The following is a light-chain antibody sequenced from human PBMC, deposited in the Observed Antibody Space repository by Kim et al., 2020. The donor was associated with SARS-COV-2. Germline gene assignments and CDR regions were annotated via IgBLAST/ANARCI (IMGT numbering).Light chain of an antibody. CDR3: QQYSRTPLT. CDR1: PGGSNSD. V-gene: IGKV3D-20*01. J-gene: IGKJ5*01. CDR2: DAS. Sequence: SPGERADSSCGASPGGSNSDLAWDQHRPGLAPRLVMYDASRRATGIPDRFSGGGSGTDFTLTISRLEREDIVVYYSQQYSRTPLTFGQGTRRGIK.